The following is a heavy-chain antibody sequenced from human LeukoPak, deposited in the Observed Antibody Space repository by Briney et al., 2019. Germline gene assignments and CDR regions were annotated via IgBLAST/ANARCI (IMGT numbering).Heavy chain of an antibody. J-gene: IGHJ4*02. D-gene: IGHD6-19*01. V-gene: IGHV4-59*08. Sequence: PSETLSLTCTVSGGSMSPYHWGWIRQPPGKGLEWTGYIYYSGSTNYNPSLNSRVTISVDTSKNQFSLRLSSVTAADTAIYYHARAVSGRFDYWGQGTLVTVSS. CDR1: GGSMSPYH. CDR2: IYYSGST. CDR3: ARAVSGRFDY.